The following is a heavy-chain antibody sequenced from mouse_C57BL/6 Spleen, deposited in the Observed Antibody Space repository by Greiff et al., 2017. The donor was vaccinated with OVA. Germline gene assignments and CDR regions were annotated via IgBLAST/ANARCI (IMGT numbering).Heavy chain of an antibody. J-gene: IGHJ4*01. CDR2: ISSGSSTI. CDR3: ARGNDGYYVDAMDY. V-gene: IGHV5-17*01. D-gene: IGHD2-3*01. CDR1: GFTFRDYG. Sequence: EVQLVESGGGLVKPGGSLKLSCAASGFTFRDYGMRWVRQATEKGLEWVAYISSGSSTIYYADTVKGRFTISRDNATNTLLVIMTSMRSEDTAMYYGARGNDGYYVDAMDYWGQGTSVTVSS.